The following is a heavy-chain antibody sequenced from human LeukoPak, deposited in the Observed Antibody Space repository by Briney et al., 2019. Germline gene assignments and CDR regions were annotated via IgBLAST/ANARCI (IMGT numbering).Heavy chain of an antibody. CDR3: ASTLYSGSYYLTQLDY. Sequence: PSETLSLTCTVSGGSISSYYWSWIRQPPGKGLEWLGYIYYSGSTNYNPSLKSRVTISVDTSKNQFSLKLSSVTAADTAVYYCASTLYSGSYYLTQLDYWGQGTLVTVSS. V-gene: IGHV4-59*01. J-gene: IGHJ4*02. D-gene: IGHD1-26*01. CDR1: GGSISSYY. CDR2: IYYSGST.